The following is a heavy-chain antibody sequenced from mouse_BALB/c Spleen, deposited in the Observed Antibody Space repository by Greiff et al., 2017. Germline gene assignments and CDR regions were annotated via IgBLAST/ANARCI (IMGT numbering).Heavy chain of an antibody. CDR1: GYTFTDYA. CDR3: TRSGGNYQGWFAY. J-gene: IGHJ3*01. CDR2: ISTYNGNT. D-gene: IGHD2-1*01. Sequence: VQLQQSGPEVVRPGVSVKISCKGSGYTFTDYAMHWVKQSHAKSLEWIGVISTYNGNTNYNQKFKGKATMTVDKSSSTAYMELSSLTSEDSAVYYCTRSGGNYQGWFAYWGQGTLVTVSA. V-gene: IGHV1-67*01.